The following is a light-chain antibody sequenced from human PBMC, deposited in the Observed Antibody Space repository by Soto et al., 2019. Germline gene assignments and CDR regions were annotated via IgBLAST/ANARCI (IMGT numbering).Light chain of an antibody. CDR1: QDIKKF. V-gene: IGKV1-27*01. J-gene: IGKJ1*01. Sequence: DIQLTQSPSSLSASLGDRVTITCRASQDIKKFLAWYQQRPGQVPDLLIYAASTLRSGVPSRFSGNASGTDFSFTISSLQTEDVATYYCQKYDRAPAMFGQGTKVDIK. CDR3: QKYDRAPAM. CDR2: AAS.